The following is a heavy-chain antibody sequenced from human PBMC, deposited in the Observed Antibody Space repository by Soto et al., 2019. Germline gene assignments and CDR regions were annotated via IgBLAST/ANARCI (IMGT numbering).Heavy chain of an antibody. D-gene: IGHD3-10*01. CDR3: AKEAEMSVGYGMDV. CDR2: ISGSGTST. J-gene: IGHJ6*02. V-gene: IGHV3-23*04. Sequence: EVQLVESGGGLVQPGGSLRLSCAASGFTFHNYAMSWVRQAPGKGLEWVAGISGSGTSTYYADSVYGPFNISRNNYINTLYMQMNNLRAEDKAVYYCAKEAEMSVGYGMDVWGQGTTVTVSS. CDR1: GFTFHNYA.